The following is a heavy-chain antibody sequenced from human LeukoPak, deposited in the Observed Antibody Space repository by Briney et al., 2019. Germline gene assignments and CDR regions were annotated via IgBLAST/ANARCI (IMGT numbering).Heavy chain of an antibody. CDR2: IYYGGST. D-gene: IGHD2-8*01. J-gene: IGHJ4*02. CDR3: ARAGVYYFDY. Sequence: SQTLSLTCAVSGGSISSGGYSWSWIRQPPGKGLEWIGYIYYGGSTYHNPSLKSRVTISVDTSKNQFSLKLSSVTAADTAVYYCARAGVYYFDYWGQGTLVTVSS. CDR1: GGSISSGGYS. V-gene: IGHV4-30-4*07.